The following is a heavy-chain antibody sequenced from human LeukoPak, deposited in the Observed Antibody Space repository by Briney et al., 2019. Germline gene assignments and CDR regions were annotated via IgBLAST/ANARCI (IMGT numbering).Heavy chain of an antibody. CDR3: ASSNEPAATDYYYYGMGV. CDR2: IIPIFGTA. CDR1: GGTFSSYA. J-gene: IGHJ6*04. Sequence: SVKVSCKASGGTFSSYAISWVRQAPGQELEWMGGIIPIFGTANYAQKFQGRVTITADESTSTAYMELSSLRSEDTAVYYCASSNEPAATDYYYYGMGVWGKGTTVTVSS. V-gene: IGHV1-69*13. D-gene: IGHD2-2*01.